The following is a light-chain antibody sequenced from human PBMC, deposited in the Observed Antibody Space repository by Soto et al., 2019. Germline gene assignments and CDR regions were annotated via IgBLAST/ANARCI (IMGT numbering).Light chain of an antibody. CDR3: CSYVSSKTYV. J-gene: IGLJ1*01. CDR2: EVS. Sequence: QSTLTQPASVSGSPGQSITISCTGTRTDVGGYNFVSWYQQHPGKAPKLIIYEVSNRPSGVSNRFSGSKSDNTASLTISGLQAEDEADYYCCSYVSSKTYVFGTWTKGTVL. CDR1: RTDVGGYNF. V-gene: IGLV2-14*01.